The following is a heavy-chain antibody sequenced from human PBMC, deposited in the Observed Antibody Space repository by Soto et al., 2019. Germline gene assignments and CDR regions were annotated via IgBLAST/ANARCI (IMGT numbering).Heavy chain of an antibody. V-gene: IGHV3-33*01. Sequence: QVQLVESGGGVVQPGRSLRLSCAASGFSFNTYAMHWVRQAPGKGLEWVAIIWYDGSEKYYADSVKGRSTIFRDNSKNTGDLQMNSLRAEDTAVYYCARDSAYDSETYPIQCFEKWGQGTLFPVSS. CDR2: IWYDGSEK. CDR1: GFSFNTYA. CDR3: ARDSAYDSETYPIQCFEK. D-gene: IGHD3-16*01. J-gene: IGHJ4*02.